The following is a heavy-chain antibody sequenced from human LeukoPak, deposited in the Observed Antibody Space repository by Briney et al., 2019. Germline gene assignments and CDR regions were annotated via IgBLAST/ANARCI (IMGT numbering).Heavy chain of an antibody. Sequence: PGGSLRLSCAASGFTFSSYGMHWVRQAPGKGLEWVAVISYDGSNKYYADSVKGRFTISRDNSKNTLYLQMNSLRADDTAVYYCAKTQVVGAPYYYYYMDVWGKGTTVTVSS. CDR1: GFTFSSYG. CDR3: AKTQVVGAPYYYYYMDV. D-gene: IGHD1-26*01. J-gene: IGHJ6*03. CDR2: ISYDGSNK. V-gene: IGHV3-30*18.